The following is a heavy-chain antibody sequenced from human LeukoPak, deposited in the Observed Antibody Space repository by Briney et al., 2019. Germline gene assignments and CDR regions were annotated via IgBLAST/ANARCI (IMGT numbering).Heavy chain of an antibody. V-gene: IGHV4-39*01. D-gene: IGHD1-26*01. J-gene: IGHJ4*02. Sequence: SETLSLTCAVSGASISGSGYYWGWIRQPPGKRLEWIGNVYSSGSTYYNASLQSRFTISIDTSKNQFSLRLNSVTDADTAMYYCAKSGGYGLIDYWGQGTRVTVSS. CDR2: VYSSGST. CDR1: GASISGSGYY. CDR3: AKSGGYGLIDY.